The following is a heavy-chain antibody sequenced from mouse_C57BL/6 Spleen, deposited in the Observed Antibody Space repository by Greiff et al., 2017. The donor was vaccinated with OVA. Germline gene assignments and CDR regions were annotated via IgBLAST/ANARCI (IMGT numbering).Heavy chain of an antibody. CDR1: GYTFTSYW. V-gene: IGHV1-64*01. Sequence: VQLQQSGAELVKPGASVKLSCKASGYTFTSYWMHWVKQRPGQGLEWIGMIHPDSGSTNYNEKFKSKATLTVDKSSSTAHMHVSSLTSEDSAVYYSARGDSSWFAYWGQGTLVTVSA. CDR3: ARGDSSWFAY. D-gene: IGHD2-13*01. CDR2: IHPDSGST. J-gene: IGHJ3*01.